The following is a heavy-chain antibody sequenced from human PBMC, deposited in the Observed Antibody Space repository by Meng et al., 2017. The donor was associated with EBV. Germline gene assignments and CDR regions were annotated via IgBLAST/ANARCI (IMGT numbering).Heavy chain of an antibody. D-gene: IGHD3-10*01. V-gene: IGHV1-8*01. Sequence: VQLVQSGAEVKKPGSSVKVSCKASGYTFTRYDINWVRQAPGQGLEWMGWMNPDSGDTGYAQKFQGRVTMTRDTSINTAYMDLSNLKSEDTALYYCARDVYGSGTYRSDPWGQGTLVTVFS. CDR2: MNPDSGDT. CDR3: ARDVYGSGTYRSDP. J-gene: IGHJ5*02. CDR1: GYTFTRYD.